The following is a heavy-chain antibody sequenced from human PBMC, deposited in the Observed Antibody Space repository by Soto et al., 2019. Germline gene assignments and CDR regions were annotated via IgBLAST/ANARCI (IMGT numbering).Heavy chain of an antibody. V-gene: IGHV5-10-1*01. Sequence: PGESLKISCKGSGYSFTSYWINWVRQMPGKGLEWMGRIDPSDSYTNYSPYFQGHVTISFDKSISTAYLQWSSLKASDTAMYYCARLGRGTVGMDVWGQGTTVTVSS. CDR2: IDPSDSYT. CDR3: ARLGRGTVGMDV. CDR1: GYSFTSYW. D-gene: IGHD1-1*01. J-gene: IGHJ6*02.